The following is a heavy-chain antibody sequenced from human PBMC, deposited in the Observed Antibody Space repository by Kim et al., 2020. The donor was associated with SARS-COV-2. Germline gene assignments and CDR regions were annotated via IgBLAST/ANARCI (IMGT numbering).Heavy chain of an antibody. V-gene: IGHV4-59*01. D-gene: IGHD6-13*01. CDR3: ARSEGRGSWHQFDY. CDR2: IYYSGTT. J-gene: IGHJ4*02. CDR1: SDSISSYY. Sequence: SETLSLTCTVSSDSISSYYCSWIRQLPGKGLEWIGYIYYSGTTNYNPSLNSRVTISWDTSKNPFSLELTSVTDADTAVYYCARSEGRGSWHQFDYWGQGILVTVSS.